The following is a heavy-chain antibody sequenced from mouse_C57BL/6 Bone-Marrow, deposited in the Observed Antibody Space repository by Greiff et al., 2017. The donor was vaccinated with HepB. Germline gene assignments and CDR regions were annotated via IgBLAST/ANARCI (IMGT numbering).Heavy chain of an antibody. Sequence: EVQLQQSGPELVKPGASVKISCKASGYTFTDYYMNWVKQSHGKSLEWIGDINPNNGGTSYNQKFKGKATLTVDKSSSTAYMELRSLTSEDSAVYYCASFPYYSNYWYFDVWGTGTTVTVSS. CDR1: GYTFTDYY. D-gene: IGHD2-5*01. J-gene: IGHJ1*03. CDR3: ASFPYYSNYWYFDV. V-gene: IGHV1-26*01. CDR2: INPNNGGT.